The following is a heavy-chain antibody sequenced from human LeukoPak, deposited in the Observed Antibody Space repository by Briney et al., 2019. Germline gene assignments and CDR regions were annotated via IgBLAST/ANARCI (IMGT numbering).Heavy chain of an antibody. CDR3: ARHRGKVVVPAAIRGAFDI. V-gene: IGHV4-34*01. Sequence: SETLSLTCTVSGGSISGYYWSWIRQPPGKGLEWIGEINHSGSTNYNPSLKSRVTISVDTSKNQFSLKLSSVTAADTAVYYCARHRGKVVVPAAIRGAFDIWGQGTMVTVSS. CDR2: INHSGST. J-gene: IGHJ3*02. CDR1: GGSISGYY. D-gene: IGHD2-2*01.